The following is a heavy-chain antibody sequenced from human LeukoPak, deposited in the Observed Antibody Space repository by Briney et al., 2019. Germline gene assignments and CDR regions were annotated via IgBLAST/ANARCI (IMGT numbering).Heavy chain of an antibody. D-gene: IGHD2-2*01. CDR2: ISHDGGNK. CDR1: GFTFSSSA. V-gene: IGHV3-30-3*01. Sequence: GGSLRLSCAASGFTFSSSAMHWVRQAPGKGLEWVAVISHDGGNKYYADSVKGRFTISRDNSKNTLYLQLSSLRPEETSVYFCARDLHCTSISCLNWFDPWGQGTLVTVSS. CDR3: ARDLHCTSISCLNWFDP. J-gene: IGHJ5*02.